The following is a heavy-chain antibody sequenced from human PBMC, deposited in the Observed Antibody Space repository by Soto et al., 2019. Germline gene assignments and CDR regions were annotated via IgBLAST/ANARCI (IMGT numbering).Heavy chain of an antibody. V-gene: IGHV3-48*02. CDR2: ISSSGSTI. CDR1: GFTFSSYS. CDR3: ARAGYRRVDY. Sequence: EVQLVESGGGLVQPGGSLRLSCAASGFTFSSYSMNWVRQAPGKGLEWVSYISSSGSTIYYADSVRGRFTISRDNAKKSLYLQMNSMRDEDTAVYYCARAGYRRVDYWGQGTLVTVS. D-gene: IGHD5-12*01. J-gene: IGHJ4*02.